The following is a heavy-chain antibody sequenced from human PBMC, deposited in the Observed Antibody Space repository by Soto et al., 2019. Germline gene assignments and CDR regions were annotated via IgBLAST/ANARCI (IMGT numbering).Heavy chain of an antibody. V-gene: IGHV1-69*06. CDR1: GGNFNSYA. J-gene: IGHJ1*01. CDR2: IIPMYGTT. D-gene: IGHD2-15*01. Sequence: VQLVQSGAEVKKPGSSVKVSCKASGGNFNSYAITWVRQAPGQGLEWMGGIIPMYGTTNYAQKFQDRVTFTADKSTSTAYMDLRSLRSEDTAVFYCARGLPYCSGGSCYIFQQWGQGTLVTVSS. CDR3: ARGLPYCSGGSCYIFQQ.